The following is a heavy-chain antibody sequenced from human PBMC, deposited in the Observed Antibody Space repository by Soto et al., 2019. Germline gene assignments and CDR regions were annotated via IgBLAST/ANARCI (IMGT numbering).Heavy chain of an antibody. D-gene: IGHD3-10*02. J-gene: IGHJ5*02. CDR1: GGSLGSYY. CDR2: IYDSGTT. Sequence: QVQLQESGPGLVKPSETLSLTCSVAGGSLGSYYWGWIRQSPGKGLEWIAYIYDSGTTIYNPSLKSRATISVDTSKNQFSLNLTSVTAADTAVYYCARGAMFWFDPWGQGTLVSVS. CDR3: ARGAMFWFDP. V-gene: IGHV4-59*01.